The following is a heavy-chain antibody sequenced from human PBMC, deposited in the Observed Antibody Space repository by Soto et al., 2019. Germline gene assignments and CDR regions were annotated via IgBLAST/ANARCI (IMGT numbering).Heavy chain of an antibody. CDR2: LTGSGDST. D-gene: IGHD4-17*01. J-gene: IGHJ4*02. Sequence: EVQLLESGGGLVQPGGSLRLSCAASGFTFSSFAMTWVRQAPGKGLEWVSSLTGSGDSTYYADSVKGRFTISRDNSKNPLYLQMNRLRADDTALYFCAKGTAVTTGDMAYWGQGTLVTVSS. V-gene: IGHV3-23*01. CDR3: AKGTAVTTGDMAY. CDR1: GFTFSSFA.